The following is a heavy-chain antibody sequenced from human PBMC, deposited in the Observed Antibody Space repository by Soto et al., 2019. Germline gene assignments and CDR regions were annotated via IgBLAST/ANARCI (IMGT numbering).Heavy chain of an antibody. CDR1: GFTFSRSA. CDR3: AATLDWGSYDFGGYPS. D-gene: IGHD3-22*01. V-gene: IGHV1-58*01. Sequence: ASVKVSCRGSGFTFSRSAVQWVRQARGQGLEWIGWIVAASGKTDYSQIFQERVTITRDMSTSTAYMELSSLSSEDTAVYYCAATLDWGSYDFGGYPSWGQGTLVTVSS. J-gene: IGHJ4*02. CDR2: IVAASGKT.